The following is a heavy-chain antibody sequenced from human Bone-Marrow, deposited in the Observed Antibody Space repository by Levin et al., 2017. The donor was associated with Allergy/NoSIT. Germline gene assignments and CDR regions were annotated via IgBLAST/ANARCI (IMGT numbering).Heavy chain of an antibody. V-gene: IGHV4-4*02. CDR3: ARHYYYYIDV. CDR2: IHHSGGT. J-gene: IGHJ6*03. Sequence: SETLSLTCVVSGGSVSSDNWWGWVRQSPGKGLAWIAEIHHSGGTNYNPSLKSRVTMSVDKSKNQFSLNLSSVTAADTAVYYCARHYYYYIDVWGKGTTVTVS. CDR1: GGSVSSDNW.